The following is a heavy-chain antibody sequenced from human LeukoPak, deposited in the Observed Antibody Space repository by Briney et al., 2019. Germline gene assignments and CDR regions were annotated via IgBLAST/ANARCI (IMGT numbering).Heavy chain of an antibody. D-gene: IGHD3-22*01. V-gene: IGHV3-23*01. J-gene: IGHJ4*02. CDR1: GFIFSNYA. CDR3: ARESGGGSVVVIAPGLSRARSAFDY. CDR2: FSGSGGST. Sequence: QTGGSLRLSCAASGFIFSNYAMSWVRQAPGKGLQWVSAFSGSGGSTYYADSVKGRFTISRDNSKNTLYLQMNSLRAEDTAVYYCARESGGGSVVVIAPGLSRARSAFDYWGQGTLVTVSS.